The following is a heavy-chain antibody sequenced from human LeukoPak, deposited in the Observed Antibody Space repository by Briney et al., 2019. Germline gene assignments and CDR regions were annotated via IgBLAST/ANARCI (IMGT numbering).Heavy chain of an antibody. J-gene: IGHJ6*03. V-gene: IGHV4-59*01. CDR2: IYYSGST. CDR3: ASTSAHYYYYMDV. D-gene: IGHD3-16*01. CDR1: GGSISSYY. Sequence: SETRSLTCTVSGGSISSYYWSWIRQPPGKGLEWIGYIYYSGSTNYNPSLKSRVTISVDTSKNQFSLKLSSVTAADTAVYYCASTSAHYYYYMDVWGKGTTVTVSS.